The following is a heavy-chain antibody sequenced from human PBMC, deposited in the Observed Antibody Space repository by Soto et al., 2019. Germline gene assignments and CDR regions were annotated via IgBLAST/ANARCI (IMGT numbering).Heavy chain of an antibody. V-gene: IGHV4-39*01. J-gene: IGHJ3*02. CDR1: GGSISSSSYY. D-gene: IGHD3-3*01. CDR2: IYYSGST. Sequence: SETLSLTCTVSGGSISSSSYYWGWIRQPPGKGLEWIGSIYYSGSTYYNPSLKSRVTISVDTSKNQFSLKLSSVTAADTAVYYCARHDFGVVQVAFDIWGQGTMVTVSS. CDR3: ARHDFGVVQVAFDI.